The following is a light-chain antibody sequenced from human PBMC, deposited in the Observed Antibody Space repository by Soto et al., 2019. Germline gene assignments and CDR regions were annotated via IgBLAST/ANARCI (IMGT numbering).Light chain of an antibody. CDR1: QSVSSN. J-gene: IGKJ1*01. CDR3: QQYNNWPPWT. CDR2: GAS. V-gene: IGKV3-15*01. Sequence: EIVMTQSPATLSVSPGERATLSCRASQSVSSNFAWYLQKPGQAPRLLIYGASTRATGIPARFSGSGSGTEFTLTISSLQSEDFAVYYCQQYNNWPPWTFGQGTKVEIK.